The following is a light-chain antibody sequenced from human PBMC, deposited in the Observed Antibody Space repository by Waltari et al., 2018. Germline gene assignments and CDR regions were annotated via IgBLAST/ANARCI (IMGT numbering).Light chain of an antibody. CDR1: QSVGSY. CDR3: QQRKNWPT. Sequence: EIVLTQSPATLSLSPGERATLSCRASQSVGSYLAWYQQKPGQAPRLLIYGSSNRATGIPARFSGSGSGTDFTLTISSLEPEDFAVYYCQQRKNWPTFGGGTKVEIK. V-gene: IGKV3-11*01. CDR2: GSS. J-gene: IGKJ4*01.